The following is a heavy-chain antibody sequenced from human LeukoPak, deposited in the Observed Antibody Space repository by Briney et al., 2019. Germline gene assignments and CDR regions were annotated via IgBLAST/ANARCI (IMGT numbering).Heavy chain of an antibody. Sequence: GASVKVSCKASGYTFTSYYMHWVRQAPGQGLEWMGIINPSGGSTSYAQKFQGRVTMTRDTSTSTVYMELSSLRSEDTAVYYCARDKGSYGDYPNFFDYWGQGTLVTVSS. CDR3: ARDKGSYGDYPNFFDY. CDR1: GYTFTSYY. CDR2: INPSGGST. V-gene: IGHV1-46*01. D-gene: IGHD4-17*01. J-gene: IGHJ4*02.